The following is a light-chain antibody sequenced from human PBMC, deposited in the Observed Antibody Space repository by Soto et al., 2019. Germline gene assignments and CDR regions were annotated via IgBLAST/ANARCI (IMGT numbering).Light chain of an antibody. Sequence: QSVLTQPPSASGTPGQRVTISCSGGSSNIGSNNVYWYQQLPGAAPKLLIYRSDRRPSGVPARFSGSKSGTSASLAISGLRSEDEADYYCASYTRTTTLVFGGGTKLTVL. CDR2: RSD. J-gene: IGLJ2*01. CDR1: SSNIGSNN. V-gene: IGLV1-47*01. CDR3: ASYTRTTTLV.